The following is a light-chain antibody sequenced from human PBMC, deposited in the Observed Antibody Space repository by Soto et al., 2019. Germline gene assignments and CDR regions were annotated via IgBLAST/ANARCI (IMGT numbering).Light chain of an antibody. CDR3: QQANSFPIT. V-gene: IGKV1-39*01. CDR1: QSISSY. Sequence: DIQMTQSPSSLSASVGDRVTITCRASQSISSYLNWYQQKPGKAPKVLIYAASSLQSGVPSRFSGSGSATDFNLTISSLQPEDCAIYFCQQANSFPITFGQGTRLEIK. J-gene: IGKJ5*01. CDR2: AAS.